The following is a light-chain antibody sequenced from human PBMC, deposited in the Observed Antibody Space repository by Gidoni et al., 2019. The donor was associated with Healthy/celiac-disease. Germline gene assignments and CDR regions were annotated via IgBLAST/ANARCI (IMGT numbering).Light chain of an antibody. Sequence: EIVLTQSPGTLSLSPGERAPLSCRASQSVSSSYLAWYQQKPGQAPRRLIYGASSRATGIPDRFSGSGSGTDFTLTISRLEPEDVAVYYCQQYGSSPETFGQGTKVEIK. CDR1: QSVSSSY. CDR2: GAS. V-gene: IGKV3-20*01. J-gene: IGKJ1*01. CDR3: QQYGSSPET.